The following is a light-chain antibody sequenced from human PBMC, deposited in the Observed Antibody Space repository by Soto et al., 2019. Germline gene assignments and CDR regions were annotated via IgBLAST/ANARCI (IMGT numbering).Light chain of an antibody. CDR2: GAS. CDR1: QSVSSNY. CDR3: QQYGSSRWT. J-gene: IGKJ1*01. V-gene: IGKV3-20*01. Sequence: EIVLTQSPGALSLSSGERATLSCRASQSVSSNYLAWYQQKPGQAPRLLVYGASSTATGIPDRFSGSGSETDFILTISRLELEDFAVYYCQQYGSSRWTFGQGTKVDIK.